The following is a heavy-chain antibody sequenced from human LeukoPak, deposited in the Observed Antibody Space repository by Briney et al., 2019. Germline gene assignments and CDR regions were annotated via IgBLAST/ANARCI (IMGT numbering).Heavy chain of an antibody. D-gene: IGHD3-3*01. CDR1: GYTFTGYY. Sequence: ASVKVSCKASGYTFTGYYMHWVRQAPGQGLEWMGWINPNSGGTNYAQKFQGRVTMTRDTSISTAYMELSRLRSDDTAVYYCARDAVTPTSLRFLEWSQFNWFDPWGQGTLVTVSS. J-gene: IGHJ5*02. CDR3: ARDAVTPTSLRFLEWSQFNWFDP. CDR2: INPNSGGT. V-gene: IGHV1-2*02.